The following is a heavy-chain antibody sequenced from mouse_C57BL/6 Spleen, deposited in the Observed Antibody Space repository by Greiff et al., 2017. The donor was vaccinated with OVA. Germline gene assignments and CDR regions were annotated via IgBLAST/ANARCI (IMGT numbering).Heavy chain of an antibody. D-gene: IGHD3-3*01. CDR3: ARKGWDGFAY. CDR2: IYPSDSET. CDR1: GYTFTSYW. Sequence: QVQLKESGAELVRPGSSVKLSCKASGYTFTSYWMDWVKQRPGQGLEWIGNIYPSDSETHYNQKFKDKATLTVDKSSSTAYMQLSSLTSEDSAVYYCARKGWDGFAYWGQGTLVTVSA. J-gene: IGHJ3*01. V-gene: IGHV1-61*01.